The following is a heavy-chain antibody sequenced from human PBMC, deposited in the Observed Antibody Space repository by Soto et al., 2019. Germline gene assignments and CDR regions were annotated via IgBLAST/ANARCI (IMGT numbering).Heavy chain of an antibody. Sequence: SQTLSLTCAISGDSVSSNSAAWNWIRQSPSRGLEWLGRIYYRSKWYNDYAVSVKSRITINPDTSKNQFSLQLNSATPEDTAVYYCARDSSPYSSSSPGFDYWGQGTLVTVSS. CDR1: GDSVSSNSAA. CDR2: IYYRSKWYN. D-gene: IGHD6-6*01. CDR3: ARDSSPYSSSSPGFDY. J-gene: IGHJ4*02. V-gene: IGHV6-1*01.